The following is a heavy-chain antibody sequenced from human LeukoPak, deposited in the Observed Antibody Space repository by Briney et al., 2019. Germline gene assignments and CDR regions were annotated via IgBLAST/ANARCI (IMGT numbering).Heavy chain of an antibody. Sequence: ASVKVSCKTSGYTFTNYALHWVRQAPGQRPEWMGWITAGNGNTKYSQNFQGRVTITRDTSASTAYMELSSLRSEDTAVYYCASLLGVRGVIRYYFDYWGQGTLVTVSS. D-gene: IGHD3-10*01. CDR1: GYTFTNYA. CDR3: ASLLGVRGVIRYYFDY. CDR2: ITAGNGNT. V-gene: IGHV1-3*01. J-gene: IGHJ4*02.